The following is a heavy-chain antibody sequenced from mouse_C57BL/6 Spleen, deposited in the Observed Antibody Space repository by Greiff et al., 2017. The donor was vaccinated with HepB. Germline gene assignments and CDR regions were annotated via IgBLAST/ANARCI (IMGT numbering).Heavy chain of an antibody. J-gene: IGHJ1*03. CDR1: GFTFSSYG. CDR3: ARGDYGWYFDV. CDR2: ISSGGSYT. Sequence: EVQLQESGGDLVKPGGSLKLSCAASGFTFSSYGMSWVRQTPDKRLEWVATISSGGSYTYYPDSVKGRFTISRDNAKNTLYLQMSSLKSEDTAMYYCARGDYGWYFDVWGTGTTVTVSS. V-gene: IGHV5-6*01. D-gene: IGHD1-1*02.